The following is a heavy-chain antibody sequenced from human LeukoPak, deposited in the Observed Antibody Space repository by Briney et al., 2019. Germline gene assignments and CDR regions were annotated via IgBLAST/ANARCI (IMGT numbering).Heavy chain of an antibody. J-gene: IGHJ3*02. CDR1: GFTFSSYA. D-gene: IGHD2-15*01. Sequence: GGSLRLSCAASGFTFSSYARHWVRQAPGEGLEWVAVISYDGSNKYYADSVKGRFTISRDNSNNALYLQMNSLRAEDTAVYYCAREILGSGAWDDAFDIWGQGTMVTVSS. V-gene: IGHV3-30-3*01. CDR2: ISYDGSNK. CDR3: AREILGSGAWDDAFDI.